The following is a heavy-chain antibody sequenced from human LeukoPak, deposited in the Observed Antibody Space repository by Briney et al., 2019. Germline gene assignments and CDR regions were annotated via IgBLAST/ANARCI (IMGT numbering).Heavy chain of an antibody. J-gene: IGHJ6*04. CDR1: GFTFSSYG. CDR3: AKDPFLGSGSYSYYYYGMDV. V-gene: IGHV3-30*18. Sequence: HPGRSLRLSCAASGFTFSSYGMHWVRQAPGKGLEWVAVISYDGSNKYYADSVKGRFTISRDNSKNTLYLQMNSLRAEDTAVYCCAKDPFLGSGSYSYYYYGMDVWGKGTTVTVSS. D-gene: IGHD3-10*01. CDR2: ISYDGSNK.